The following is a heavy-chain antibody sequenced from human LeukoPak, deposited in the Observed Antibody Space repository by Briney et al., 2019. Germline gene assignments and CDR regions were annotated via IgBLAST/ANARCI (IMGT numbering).Heavy chain of an antibody. CDR2: ITAYDGDT. Sequence: ASVKVSCKASGFSFPSYGISWVRQAPGQGLEWIGWITAYDGDTNYAEKFQGRVTMATDTSTSTASMELWSLRSDDTAVYYCARGGHIVVVVAAYDYWGQGTLVTVSS. CDR3: ARGGHIVVVVAAYDY. J-gene: IGHJ4*02. V-gene: IGHV1-18*01. D-gene: IGHD2-15*01. CDR1: GFSFPSYG.